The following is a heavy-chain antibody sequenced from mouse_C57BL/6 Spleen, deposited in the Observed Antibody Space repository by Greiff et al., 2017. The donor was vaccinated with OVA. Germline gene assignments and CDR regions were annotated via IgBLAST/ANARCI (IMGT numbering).Heavy chain of an antibody. CDR2: INPGSGGT. D-gene: IGHD2-1*01. CDR3: ARGGNGNYEIDY. Sequence: VQLQQSGAELVRPGTSVKVSCKASGYAFTNYLIEWVKQRPGQGLEWIGVINPGSGGTNYNEKFKGKATLTADKSSSTAYMQLSSLTSEDSAVYCCARGGNGNYEIDYCGQGTTLTVSS. CDR1: GYAFTNYL. J-gene: IGHJ2*01. V-gene: IGHV1-54*01.